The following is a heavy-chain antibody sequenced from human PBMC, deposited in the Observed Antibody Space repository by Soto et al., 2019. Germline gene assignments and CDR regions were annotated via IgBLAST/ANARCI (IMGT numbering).Heavy chain of an antibody. J-gene: IGHJ6*02. CDR1: GYTFTSYG. D-gene: IGHD3-3*01. CDR3: ARDYDFWSGYYNNGMDV. V-gene: IGHV1-18*01. Sequence: QVQLVQSGAEVKKPGASVKVSCKASGYTFTSYGISWVRQAPGQGLEWMGWISAYNGNTNYAQKLQGRVTMTTDTSTSTAHMELRILRSDDTAVYYCARDYDFWSGYYNNGMDVWGQGTTVTVSS. CDR2: ISAYNGNT.